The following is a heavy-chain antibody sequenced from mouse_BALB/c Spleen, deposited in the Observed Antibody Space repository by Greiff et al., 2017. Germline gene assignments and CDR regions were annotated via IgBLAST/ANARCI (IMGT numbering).Heavy chain of an antibody. CDR1: GFTFSSYA. V-gene: IGHV5-6-5*01. D-gene: IGHD2-3*01. CDR3: ARGGGVYDGYYGFAY. J-gene: IGHJ3*01. CDR2: ISSGGST. Sequence: EVHLVESGGGLVKPGGSLKLSCAASGFTFSSYAMSWVRQTPEKRLEWVASISSGGSTYYPDSVKGRFTISRDNARNILYLQMSSLRSEDTAMYYCARGGGVYDGYYGFAYWGQGTLVTVSA.